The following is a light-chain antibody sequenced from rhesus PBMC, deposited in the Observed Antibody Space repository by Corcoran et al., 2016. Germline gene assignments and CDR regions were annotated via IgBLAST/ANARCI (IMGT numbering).Light chain of an antibody. CDR1: QGISSW. CDR2: AAS. V-gene: IGKV1-19*01. CDR3: QQYNELPWT. Sequence: DIQMTQSPSSLSASVGDKVTITCHASQGISSWLAWYKQKPGKAPKPLSYAASSLQSGVPSPLSGSGSETGYSLTTSSLQPEEFVTYYCQQYNELPWTCGQGTKVDIK. J-gene: IGKJ1*01.